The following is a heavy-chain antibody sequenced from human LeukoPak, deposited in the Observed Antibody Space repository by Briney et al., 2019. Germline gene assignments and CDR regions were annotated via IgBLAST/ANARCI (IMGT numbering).Heavy chain of an antibody. Sequence: GGSLRLSCAASGFTFSSYTMNWVRQAPGKGLEWVSSTSRAGTFKYNADSVKGRFTISRDNAKNTLFLQMNSLAAEDTAVYYCARSTSGNYFFDYWGQGTLVTVSS. D-gene: IGHD1-26*01. CDR3: ARSTSGNYFFDY. CDR1: GFTFSSYT. J-gene: IGHJ4*02. CDR2: TSRAGTFK. V-gene: IGHV3-21*01.